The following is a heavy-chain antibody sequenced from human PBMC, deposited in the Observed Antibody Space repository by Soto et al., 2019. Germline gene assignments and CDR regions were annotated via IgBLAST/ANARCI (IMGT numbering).Heavy chain of an antibody. CDR1: GDSVSSNSAA. D-gene: IGHD1-7*01. V-gene: IGHV6-1*01. CDR3: AGTTSHQWYYMDV. J-gene: IGHJ6*03. CDR2: TSYRSRWYH. Sequence: QVQLQESGPGLVKPSQTLSLTCAISGDSVSSNSAAWNWIRLSPSRGLEWLARTSYRSRWYHDYAVSGRSRTTVKPDTSKNQFSLQLTSVTPEDTAVYYCAGTTSHQWYYMDVWGKGTTVTVSS.